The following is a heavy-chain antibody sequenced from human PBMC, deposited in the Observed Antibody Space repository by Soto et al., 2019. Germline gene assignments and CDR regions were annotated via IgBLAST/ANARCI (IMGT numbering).Heavy chain of an antibody. V-gene: IGHV3-7*04. CDR2: IKQDGSEK. Sequence: GGSLRLSCAASGFTFSSYWMSWVRQAPGKGLEWVANIKQDGSEKYYVDSVKGRFTISRDNAKNSLYLQMNSLRAEDTAVYYCARAEYYDFWSGYLHYYYMDVWGKGTTVTVSS. CDR1: GFTFSSYW. CDR3: ARAEYYDFWSGYLHYYYMDV. J-gene: IGHJ6*03. D-gene: IGHD3-3*01.